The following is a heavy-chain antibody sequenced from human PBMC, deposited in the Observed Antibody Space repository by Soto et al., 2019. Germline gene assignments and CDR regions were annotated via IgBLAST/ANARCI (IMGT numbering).Heavy chain of an antibody. D-gene: IGHD6-13*01. CDR3: ARSMRGSSWPFDY. CDR2: ISPSSSYT. J-gene: IGHJ4*02. CDR1: GFTFSDYY. Sequence: QVQLVESGGGLVKPGGSLRLSCAASGFTFSDYYTSWIRQAPGMGLELVSYISPSSSYTKYADSVKGRFTISRDNAKNSLYLQMNSLRAEDTAVYYCARSMRGSSWPFDYWGQGTLVTVSS. V-gene: IGHV3-11*05.